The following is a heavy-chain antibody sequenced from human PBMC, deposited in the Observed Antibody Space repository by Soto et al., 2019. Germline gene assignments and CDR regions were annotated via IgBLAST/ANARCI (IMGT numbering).Heavy chain of an antibody. V-gene: IGHV3-74*01. Sequence: EVQLVESGGGLVQPGGSLRLSCAGSGFTFSSCTMYWVRQAPGKGLVWVSRIKSDGSFTSYADSVKGRFTISRDNAKNTLYLQMNSLRAEDTAVYYCGRGGGGNSGDYWGQGTLVTVSS. J-gene: IGHJ4*02. D-gene: IGHD2-21*02. CDR2: IKSDGSFT. CDR3: GRGGGGNSGDY. CDR1: GFTFSSCT.